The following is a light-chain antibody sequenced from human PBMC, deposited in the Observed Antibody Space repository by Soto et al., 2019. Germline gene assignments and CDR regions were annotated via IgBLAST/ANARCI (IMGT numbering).Light chain of an antibody. CDR2: GVS. J-gene: IGLJ3*02. Sequence: QSALTQPASVSGSLGQSITISCTGTRSDVGGRNFVSWHQHHPGKDPKFIIYGVSNRPSGVSDRFSGSKSGNTASLTISGLQAEDEADYYCSSYTSAYTWVFGGGTKLTVL. CDR1: RSDVGGRNF. V-gene: IGLV2-14*01. CDR3: SSYTSAYTWV.